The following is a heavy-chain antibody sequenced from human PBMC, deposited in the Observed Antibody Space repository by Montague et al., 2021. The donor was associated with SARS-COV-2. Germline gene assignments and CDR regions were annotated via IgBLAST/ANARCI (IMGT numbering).Heavy chain of an antibody. V-gene: IGHV3-7*01. CDR1: GFTFSNYW. J-gene: IGHJ6*02. CDR3: ARRNYGGDKYYYYGMDV. CDR2: INQGGTEI. Sequence: SLRLSCAASGFTFSNYWLSWLRRAPGKGLEWVANINQGGTEIHYLDSVNGRFTISRDNAKNSLYLQLNSLRAEDTAVYYCARRNYGGDKYYYYGMDVWGQGTTVTVSS. D-gene: IGHD4-23*01.